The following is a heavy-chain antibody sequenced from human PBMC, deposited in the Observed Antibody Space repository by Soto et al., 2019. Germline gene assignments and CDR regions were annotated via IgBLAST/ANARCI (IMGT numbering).Heavy chain of an antibody. CDR1: GFTFSSYS. Sequence: EAQLVESGGGLVKPGGSLRLSCAASGFTFSSYSMNWVRQAPGKGLEWVSSISSSSSYIYYADSVKGRFTISRDNAKDSLYLQMNSLRAEDTAVYYCARAQGSGYPGDGAFDIWGQGTIVTVSS. CDR2: ISSSSSYI. CDR3: ARAQGSGYPGDGAFDI. V-gene: IGHV3-21*01. D-gene: IGHD5-12*01. J-gene: IGHJ3*02.